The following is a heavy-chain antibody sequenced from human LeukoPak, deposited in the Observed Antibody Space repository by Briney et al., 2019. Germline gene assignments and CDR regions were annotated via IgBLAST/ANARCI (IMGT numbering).Heavy chain of an antibody. Sequence: SVKVSCKASGGTYSSYAISWVRQAPGQGLEWMGRIIPILGIANYAQKFQGRVTITADKSTSTAYMELSSLRSEDTAVYYCARDTAMDSDYWGQGTLVTVSS. V-gene: IGHV1-69*04. CDR2: IIPILGIA. CDR3: ARDTAMDSDY. CDR1: GGTYSSYA. D-gene: IGHD5-18*01. J-gene: IGHJ4*02.